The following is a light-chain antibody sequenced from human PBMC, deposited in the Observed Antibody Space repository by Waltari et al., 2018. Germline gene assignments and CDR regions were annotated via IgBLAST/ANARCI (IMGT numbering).Light chain of an antibody. Sequence: EIVLTQSPATLSLSQGERATISCRASQRVSSYLAWYQHKPGQAPRLLIYDASNRATGIPARVSGRWSGTDFTLTISSLQPEDFAVYYCQQRSNGPPEITFGQGTRLEIK. J-gene: IGKJ5*01. CDR2: DAS. CDR1: QRVSSY. V-gene: IGKV3-11*01. CDR3: QQRSNGPPEIT.